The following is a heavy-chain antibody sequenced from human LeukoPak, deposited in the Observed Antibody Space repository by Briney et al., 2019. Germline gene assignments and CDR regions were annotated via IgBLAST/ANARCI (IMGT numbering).Heavy chain of an antibody. V-gene: IGHV1-69*13. CDR2: IIPIFGTA. D-gene: IGHD3-22*01. CDR3: AREVRIGYYDSSGYYLDY. CDR1: GGTLSSYA. J-gene: IGHJ4*02. Sequence: ASVKVSCKASGGTLSSYAISWVRQAPGQGLEWMGGIIPIFGTANYAQKFQGRVTITADESTSTAYMELSSLRSEDTAVYYCAREVRIGYYDSSGYYLDYWGQGTLVTVSS.